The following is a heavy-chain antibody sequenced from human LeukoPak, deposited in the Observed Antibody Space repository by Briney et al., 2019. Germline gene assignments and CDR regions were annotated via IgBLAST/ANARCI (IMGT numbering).Heavy chain of an antibody. D-gene: IGHD3-10*01. CDR1: GFTFSSYG. CDR2: ISGSGGST. J-gene: IGHJ6*03. Sequence: PGGSLRLSCAASGFTFSSYGMSWVRQAPGKGLEWVSAISGSGGSTYYADSVKGRFTISRDNSKNTLYLQMNSLRAEDTAVYYCAKKGVRAPSYYMDVWGKGTTVTISS. V-gene: IGHV3-23*01. CDR3: AKKGVRAPSYYMDV.